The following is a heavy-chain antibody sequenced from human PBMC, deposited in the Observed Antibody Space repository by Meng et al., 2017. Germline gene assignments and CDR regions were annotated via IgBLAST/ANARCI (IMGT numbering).Heavy chain of an antibody. Sequence: QGPLVQSWSEFKKPGASVKVSCKASGYTFTSYAMNWVRQAPGQGLEWMGWINTNTGNPTYAQGFTGRFVFSLDTSVSTAYLQISSLKAEDTAVYYCARACSPPSSSSSFHDYWGQGTLVTVSS. CDR1: GYTFTSYA. CDR2: INTNTGNP. CDR3: ARACSPPSSSSSFHDY. J-gene: IGHJ4*02. D-gene: IGHD6-6*01. V-gene: IGHV7-4-1*02.